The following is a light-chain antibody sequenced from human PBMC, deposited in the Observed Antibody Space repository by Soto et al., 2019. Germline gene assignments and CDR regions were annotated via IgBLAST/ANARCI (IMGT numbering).Light chain of an antibody. V-gene: IGKV1-5*03. CDR3: QQFNSYL. Sequence: DIQLTQSPSTLSASVGDRVTITCRASQSISTWLAWYQQKPGKAPKLLIYKASSLESGVPSRFSGSGSGTEFTLTISSLQPDDFATYYYQQFNSYLFGQGTKVDIK. CDR1: QSISTW. J-gene: IGKJ1*01. CDR2: KAS.